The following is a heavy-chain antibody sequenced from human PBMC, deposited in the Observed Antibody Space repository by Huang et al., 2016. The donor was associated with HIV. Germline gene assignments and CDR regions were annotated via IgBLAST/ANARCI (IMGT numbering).Heavy chain of an antibody. CDR3: ARERMMSWLDDHDAFDI. CDR1: GGSFSGYY. Sequence: QVQLQQWGAGLLKPSETLSLTCAVYGGSFSGYYWSWIRQSPGKGLEWIGEIHHSGSTNYNPSLKSRRTISVDTSKNQFSLKLGSVTGAYTAVYYCARERMMSWLDDHDAFDIWGQGTMVTVSS. CDR2: IHHSGST. V-gene: IGHV4-34*01. D-gene: IGHD1-1*01. J-gene: IGHJ3*02.